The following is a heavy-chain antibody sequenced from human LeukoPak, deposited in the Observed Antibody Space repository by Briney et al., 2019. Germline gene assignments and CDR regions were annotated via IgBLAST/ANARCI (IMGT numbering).Heavy chain of an antibody. CDR2: IGSSSSTI. CDR1: GFTFSSYS. J-gene: IGHJ6*03. Sequence: GGSLRLSCAASGFTFSSYSMNWVRQAPGKGLEWVSYIGSSSSTIYYADSVKGRFTISRDNAKSSLYLQMNSLRAEDTAVYYCARVSGYYDSSGYPYYYYYMDVWGKGTTVTVSS. D-gene: IGHD3-22*01. CDR3: ARVSGYYDSSGYPYYYYYMDV. V-gene: IGHV3-48*01.